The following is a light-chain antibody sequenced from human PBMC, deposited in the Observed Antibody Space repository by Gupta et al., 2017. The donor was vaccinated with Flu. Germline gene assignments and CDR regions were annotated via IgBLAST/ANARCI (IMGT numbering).Light chain of an antibody. CDR1: QDISNY. V-gene: IGKV1-33*01. CDR2: DAS. CDR3: QQYDNLPLT. Sequence: DIQMPQYPFSLSASVGDRVTITCQASQDISNYLNWYQQKPGKAPKLLIYDASNLETGVPSRFSGSGSGTDFTVTISSLQPEDIATYYCQQYDNLPLTFGGGTKVEIK. J-gene: IGKJ4*01.